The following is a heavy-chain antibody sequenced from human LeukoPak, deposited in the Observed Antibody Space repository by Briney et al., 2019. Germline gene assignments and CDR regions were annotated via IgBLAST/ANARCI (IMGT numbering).Heavy chain of an antibody. D-gene: IGHD2-15*01. J-gene: IGHJ1*01. V-gene: IGHV3-23*01. CDR3: AQQVGYCSSGSCYFTY. Sequence: GGSLRLSCAASGFSFNTYAMSWVRQAPGKGLEWVSAISNTGGSTYYADSVKGRFTISRDKSKDTLSLQMNSLRAEDTAVYYCAQQVGYCSSGSCYFTYWGQGTLVTVSS. CDR2: ISNTGGST. CDR1: GFSFNTYA.